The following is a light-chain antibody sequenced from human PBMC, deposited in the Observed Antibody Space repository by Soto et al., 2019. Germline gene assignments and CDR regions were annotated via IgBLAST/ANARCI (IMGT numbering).Light chain of an antibody. J-gene: IGKJ2*01. Sequence: DIQMTQSRATLSASVGDRVSITCRASQSISTWLAWYQQKPGKAPKLLIYKASSLRNGVPSRFSGSGSGTELTLTIYSLQPDDFASYYCQQYNGYPHTFGQGTKLEIK. CDR1: QSISTW. CDR3: QQYNGYPHT. V-gene: IGKV1-5*03. CDR2: KAS.